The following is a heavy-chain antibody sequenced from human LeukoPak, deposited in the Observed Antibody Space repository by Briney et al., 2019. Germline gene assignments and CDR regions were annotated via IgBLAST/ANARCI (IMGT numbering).Heavy chain of an antibody. J-gene: IGHJ3*02. V-gene: IGHV4-59*12. CDR2: MFHTGST. CDR1: ADSLTRYY. D-gene: IGHD6-6*01. CDR3: AREIAARSKNAFDI. Sequence: SETLSLTCSVSADSLTRYYLSWIRQPPGKGLEWIGYMFHTGSTSYNPSLKRRVTLSMDTSKNQFSLKLSSVTAADTAVYYCAREIAARSKNAFDIWGQGTMVTVSS.